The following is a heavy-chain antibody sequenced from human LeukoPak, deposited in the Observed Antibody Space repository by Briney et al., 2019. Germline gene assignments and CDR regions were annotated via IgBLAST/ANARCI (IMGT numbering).Heavy chain of an antibody. CDR2: INHRGIT. D-gene: IGHD1-1*01. V-gene: IGHV4-4*02. Sequence: SETLSLTCAVSGGSISSSNWWSWVRQPPGKGLEWIGEINHRGITNYNPSLKSRVTMSVDTSKSHFSLKVNSVTAADTAVYYCARGLERHGDDAFDIWGQGKMVAVSS. J-gene: IGHJ3*02. CDR3: ARGLERHGDDAFDI. CDR1: GGSISSSNW.